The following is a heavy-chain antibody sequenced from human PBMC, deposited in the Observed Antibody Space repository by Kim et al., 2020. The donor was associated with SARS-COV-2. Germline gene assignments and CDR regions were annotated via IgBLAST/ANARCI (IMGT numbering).Heavy chain of an antibody. D-gene: IGHD6-19*01. Sequence: SVKGLFTIARDNSKTTLYLQMNSLRAEDTAVYYCAKDPRLAVAGTNYYFDFWGQGTLVTVSS. CDR3: AKDPRLAVAGTNYYFDF. V-gene: IGHV3-23*01. J-gene: IGHJ4*02.